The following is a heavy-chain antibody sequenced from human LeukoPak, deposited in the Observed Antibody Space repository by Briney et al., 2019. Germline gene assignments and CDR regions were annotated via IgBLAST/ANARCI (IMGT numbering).Heavy chain of an antibody. V-gene: IGHV5-10-1*01. D-gene: IGHD3-22*01. CDR2: IDPSDSYT. Sequence: GESLKISCKGSGYSFTDYWIGWVRQMPGKGLEWMGRIDPSDSYTNYSPSCQGHVTISADKSISTAYLQWSSLKASDTAMYYCARRKYYYDSSGYYDKYYFDYWGQGTLVTVSS. CDR3: ARRKYYYDSSGYYDKYYFDY. CDR1: GYSFTDYW. J-gene: IGHJ4*02.